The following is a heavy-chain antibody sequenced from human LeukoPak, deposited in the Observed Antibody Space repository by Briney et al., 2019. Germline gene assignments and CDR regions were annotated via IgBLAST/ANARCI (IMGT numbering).Heavy chain of an antibody. V-gene: IGHV1-2*06. J-gene: IGHJ6*02. CDR3: ARDSFYYYGMDV. Sequence: ASVKVSCKASGYTFTGYYIHWVRQAPGQGLEWMGRINPNSGGTNYAQKFQGRVTMTRDTSISTAYMELSRLRSDDTAVYYCARDSFYYYGMDVWGQGTTVTVSS. CDR2: INPNSGGT. CDR1: GYTFTGYY.